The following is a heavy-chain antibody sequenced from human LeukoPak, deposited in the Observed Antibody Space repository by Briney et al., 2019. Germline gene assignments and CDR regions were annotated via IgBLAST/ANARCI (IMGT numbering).Heavy chain of an antibody. CDR3: ARLNPFYYYDSSGYSSKSDY. CDR1: GGSFSGYY. CDR2: INHSGST. Sequence: SETLSLTCAVYGGSFSGYYWSWIRQPPGKGLEWIGEINHSGSTNYNPSLKSRVTISVDTSKNQFSLKLSPVTAADTAVYYCARLNPFYYYDSSGYSSKSDYWGQGTLVTVSS. D-gene: IGHD3-22*01. V-gene: IGHV4-34*01. J-gene: IGHJ4*02.